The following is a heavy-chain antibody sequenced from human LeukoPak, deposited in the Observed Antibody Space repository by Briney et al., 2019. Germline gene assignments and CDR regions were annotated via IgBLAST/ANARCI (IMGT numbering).Heavy chain of an antibody. Sequence: PGGSLRLSCAASGLTLSSYAMHWVRQPAGKGLEWVSAIGTAGDTFYPGSVKGRFTISRENAKKSLFLQMNSLRAEDTAVYYCARQSTPHGNFDYWGQGTLVTVSS. CDR1: GLTLSSYA. CDR2: IGTAGDT. CDR3: ARQSTPHGNFDY. V-gene: IGHV3-13*01. J-gene: IGHJ4*02. D-gene: IGHD1-26*01.